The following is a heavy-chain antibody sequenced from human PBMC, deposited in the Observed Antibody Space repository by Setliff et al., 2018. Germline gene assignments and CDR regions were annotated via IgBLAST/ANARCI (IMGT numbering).Heavy chain of an antibody. J-gene: IGHJ3*02. CDR3: AISTLSLCSGGNCPNAFDI. D-gene: IGHD2-15*01. V-gene: IGHV1-18*01. CDR1: GGTFSNYA. Sequence: ASVKVSCKASGGTFSNYAISWVRQAPGQGLEWMGWISSYNDVTNYEQRFQGRVTMTTDTSTTTAYMELRSLTSEDTAVYYCAISTLSLCSGGNCPNAFDIWGQGTLVTVSS. CDR2: ISSYNDVT.